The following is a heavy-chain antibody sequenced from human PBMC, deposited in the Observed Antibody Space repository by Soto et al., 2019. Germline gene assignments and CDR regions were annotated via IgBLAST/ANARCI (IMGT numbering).Heavy chain of an antibody. Sequence: GGSLRLSCAASGFTFSDYYMSWIRQAPGKGLEWVSYISSSGSTIYYADSVKGRFTISRDNAKNSLYLQMNSLRAEDTAVYYCARDILEPPLHWFDPWGQGTLVTVSS. J-gene: IGHJ5*02. CDR2: ISSSGSTI. CDR1: GFTFSDYY. D-gene: IGHD1-1*01. V-gene: IGHV3-11*01. CDR3: ARDILEPPLHWFDP.